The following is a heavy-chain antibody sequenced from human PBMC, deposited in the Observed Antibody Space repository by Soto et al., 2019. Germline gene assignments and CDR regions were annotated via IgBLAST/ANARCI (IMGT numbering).Heavy chain of an antibody. CDR3: AKSSYYYDSSGPFDFDH. Sequence: GGSLRLSCAASGFTFSSYAMSWVRQAPGKGLEWVSAISGSGGSTYYADSVKGRFTISRDNSKNTLYLQMNSLRAEDTAVYYCAKSSYYYDSSGPFDFDHWGQGTLVTVSS. V-gene: IGHV3-23*01. CDR1: GFTFSSYA. J-gene: IGHJ4*02. CDR2: ISGSGGST. D-gene: IGHD3-22*01.